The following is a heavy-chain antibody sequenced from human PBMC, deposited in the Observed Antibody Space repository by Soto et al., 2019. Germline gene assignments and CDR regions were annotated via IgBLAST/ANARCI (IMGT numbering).Heavy chain of an antibody. CDR3: ARVIWSGYLTSDY. CDR2: ISSSRNTI. V-gene: IGHV3-48*02. Sequence: EVQLVESGGGLGQPGGSLRLSCVVSGFTFSTSSMNWVRQAPGKGLEGVSYISSSRNTIYAESVKGRLTISRDNAKNSLYLQMNSLRDEDTAVYYCARVIWSGYLTSDYWGQGTLVTVSS. CDR1: GFTFSTSS. D-gene: IGHD3-3*01. J-gene: IGHJ4*02.